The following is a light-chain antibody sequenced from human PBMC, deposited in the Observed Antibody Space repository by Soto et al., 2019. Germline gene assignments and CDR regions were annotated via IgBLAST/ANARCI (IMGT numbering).Light chain of an antibody. Sequence: DVPITQSPSTLSACVGDRVTFTCRASQSISSWLAWYQQKPGKAPKLLIYKASSLESGVPSRFSGSGSGTEFTLTISSLQPDDFATYYCQQYNSYSWTFAQRAKVDI. J-gene: IGKJ1*01. V-gene: IGKV1-5*03. CDR2: KAS. CDR1: QSISSW. CDR3: QQYNSYSWT.